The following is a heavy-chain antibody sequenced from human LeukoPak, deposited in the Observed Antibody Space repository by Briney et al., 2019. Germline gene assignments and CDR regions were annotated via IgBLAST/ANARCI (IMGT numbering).Heavy chain of an antibody. CDR3: ARDGSGSYSYYFDY. CDR1: GFTFSSYS. CDR2: ISSSSSYI. J-gene: IGHJ4*02. D-gene: IGHD3-10*01. V-gene: IGHV3-21*01. Sequence: GGSLRLSCAASGFTFSSYSMNWVRQAPGKGLEWVSSISSSSSYIYYADSVKGRFTISRDNAKNSLYLQMNSLRAEDTAMYYCARDGSGSYSYYFDYWGQGTLVTVSS.